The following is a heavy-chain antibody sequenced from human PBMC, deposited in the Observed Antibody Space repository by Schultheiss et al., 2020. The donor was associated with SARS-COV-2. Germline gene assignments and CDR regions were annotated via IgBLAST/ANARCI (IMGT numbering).Heavy chain of an antibody. CDR3: ATDLKYCSGGSCYPGWFDP. CDR1: GGSISSGDYY. V-gene: IGHV4-30-4*01. D-gene: IGHD2-15*01. CDR2: IYYSGST. J-gene: IGHJ5*02. Sequence: SQTLSLTCTVSGGSISSGDYYWSWIRQPPGKGLEWIGYIYYSGSTYYNPSLKSRVTISVDRSKNQFSLKLSSVTAADTAVYYCATDLKYCSGGSCYPGWFDPWGQGTLVTVSS.